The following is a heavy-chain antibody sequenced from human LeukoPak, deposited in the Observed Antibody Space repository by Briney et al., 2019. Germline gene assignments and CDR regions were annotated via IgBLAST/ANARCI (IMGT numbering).Heavy chain of an antibody. CDR1: GGSISNYY. CDR3: ARLRSGYNVFDS. CDR2: IYYSGST. Sequence: PSETLSLTCTVSGGSISNYYWNWIRQSPGKGLEWIGYIYYSGSTSYNPSLESRVTISVDTSKNQFTLNLSSVTAADTAVYHCARLRSGYNVFDSWGQGTLVTVSS. D-gene: IGHD5-24*01. V-gene: IGHV4-59*01. J-gene: IGHJ4*02.